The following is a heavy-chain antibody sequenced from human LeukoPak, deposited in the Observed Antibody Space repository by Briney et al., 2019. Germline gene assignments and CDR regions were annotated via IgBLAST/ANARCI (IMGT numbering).Heavy chain of an antibody. V-gene: IGHV5-51*01. CDR2: IYPGDPDT. CDR3: ARNLGGMVRGCDY. J-gene: IGHJ4*02. Sequence: GESLKISCKGSGYSFTTYWIGWVRQMPGKGLEWMGIIYPGDPDTTYSPSFQGQGTLSVDKSIRTSYLQWSSLPASHTAMYYRARNLGGMVRGCDYWRRGPLVTVSS. CDR1: GYSFTTYW. D-gene: IGHD3-10*01.